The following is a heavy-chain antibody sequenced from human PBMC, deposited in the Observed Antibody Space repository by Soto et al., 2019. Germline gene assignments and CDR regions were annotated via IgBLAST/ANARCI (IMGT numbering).Heavy chain of an antibody. V-gene: IGHV1-69*02. CDR1: GGTFSSYT. D-gene: IGHD2-15*01. CDR3: ARAYCSGGSCWGGGFDY. CDR2: IIPILGIA. Sequence: QVQLVQSGAEVKKPGSSVKVSCKASGGTFSSYTISWVRQAPGQGLEWMGRIIPILGIANYAQKFQGRVTITRDKSTSTADRELGGLRFEDTAVFYCARAYCSGGSCWGGGFDYWGQGTLVTVSS. J-gene: IGHJ4*02.